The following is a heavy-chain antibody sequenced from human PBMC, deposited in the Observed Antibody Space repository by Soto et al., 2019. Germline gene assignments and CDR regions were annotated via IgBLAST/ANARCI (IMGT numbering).Heavy chain of an antibody. D-gene: IGHD2-21*02. CDR2: INTDGSDI. Sequence: PGGSLRLSCAASGFTFSSYWMHWVRQAPGKGLMWVSHINTDGSDIIYVDSVRGRFTISRDNAKNTLYLQMNSLRAEDTAVYFCARDNSRVVTAIPKDALDIWGQGTMVTVSS. CDR1: GFTFSSYW. J-gene: IGHJ3*02. CDR3: ARDNSRVVTAIPKDALDI. V-gene: IGHV3-74*01.